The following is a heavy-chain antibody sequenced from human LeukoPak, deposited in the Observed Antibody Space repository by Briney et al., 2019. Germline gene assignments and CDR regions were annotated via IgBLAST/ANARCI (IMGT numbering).Heavy chain of an antibody. Sequence: GASVRVSCKASGYTFTGYYMHWVRQAPGQGLEGMGWINPNSGGTNYAQKFQGRVTMTRDTSISTAYMELSRLRSDDTALYYCAKDIGIALRGATFENWGQGTLVTVSS. CDR1: GYTFTGYY. V-gene: IGHV1-2*02. J-gene: IGHJ4*02. CDR3: AKDIGIALRGATFEN. D-gene: IGHD3-10*01. CDR2: INPNSGGT.